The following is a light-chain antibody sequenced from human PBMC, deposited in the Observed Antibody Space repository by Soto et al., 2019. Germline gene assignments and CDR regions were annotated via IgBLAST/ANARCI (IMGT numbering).Light chain of an antibody. Sequence: EIVMTQSPGTLSVSPGERATLSCRASRSITRNLAWYQQRPGRAPRPLIYGVSTRASGIPARFSGSGSETEFTLSISSLQSEDFAVYYCQQYHNWPPYTFGQGTKLEI. CDR3: QQYHNWPPYT. CDR1: RSITRN. CDR2: GVS. J-gene: IGKJ2*01. V-gene: IGKV3-15*01.